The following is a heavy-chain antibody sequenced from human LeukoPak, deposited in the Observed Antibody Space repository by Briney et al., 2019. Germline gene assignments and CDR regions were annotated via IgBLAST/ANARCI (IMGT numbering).Heavy chain of an antibody. CDR1: GFTFSDYY. D-gene: IGHD1-7*01. CDR2: ISSSGSTI. J-gene: IGHJ5*02. CDR3: VSRRMGPNYVGWSDP. V-gene: IGHV3-11*04. Sequence: GGSLRLSCAASGFTFSDYYMSWIRQAPGKGLEWVSYISSSGSTIYYADSVKGRFTISRDNAKNSLYLQMNSLRAEDTAVYYCVSRRMGPNYVGWSDPWGQGTLVTVTS.